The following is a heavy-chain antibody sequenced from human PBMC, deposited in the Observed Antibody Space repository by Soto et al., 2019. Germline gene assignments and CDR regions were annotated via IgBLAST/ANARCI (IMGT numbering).Heavy chain of an antibody. V-gene: IGHV4-39*01. CDR1: GGSISSVGYY. CDR2: IYYSGST. D-gene: IGHD4-17*01. J-gene: IGHJ5*02. CDR3: ARQEATVTDDWFDP. Sequence: SETLCLTCTVSGGSISSVGYYWGWIRQPPGKGLEWIGSIYYSGSTYYNPSLKSRVTISVDTSKNQFSLKLSSVTAADTAVYYCARQEATVTDDWFDPCGQGTLVPVSS.